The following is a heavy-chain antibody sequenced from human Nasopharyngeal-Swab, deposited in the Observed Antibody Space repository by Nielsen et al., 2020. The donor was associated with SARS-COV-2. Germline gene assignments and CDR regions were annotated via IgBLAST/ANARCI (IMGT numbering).Heavy chain of an antibody. D-gene: IGHD2-15*01. CDR3: ARGRVGCSGGSCSIPLDY. V-gene: IGHV4-34*01. J-gene: IGHJ4*02. CDR2: INHSGST. Sequence: CQAPGKGLEWIGQINHSGSTTYNPSPMSRVAISVATSKNQFSLKLSSVTAADTAVYYCARGRVGCSGGSCSIPLDYWGQGTLVTVSS.